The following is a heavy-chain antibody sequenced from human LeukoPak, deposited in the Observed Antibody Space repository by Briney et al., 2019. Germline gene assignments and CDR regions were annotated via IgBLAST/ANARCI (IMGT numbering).Heavy chain of an antibody. CDR1: GFTFSSYA. Sequence: GRSLRLSCEASGFTFSSYAMHWVRQAPGKGLEWVAVISYDGSNKYYADSVKGRFTISRDNSKNTLYLQMNSLRAEDTAVYYCARDHGRYFDWSEGAFDIWGQGTMVTVSS. J-gene: IGHJ3*02. D-gene: IGHD3-9*01. CDR2: ISYDGSNK. V-gene: IGHV3-30*04. CDR3: ARDHGRYFDWSEGAFDI.